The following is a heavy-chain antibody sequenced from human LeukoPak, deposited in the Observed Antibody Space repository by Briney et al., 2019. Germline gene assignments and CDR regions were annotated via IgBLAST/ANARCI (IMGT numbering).Heavy chain of an antibody. CDR2: IYWDDDK. CDR3: AHGTTSSPVDY. CDR1: GFSLSTSGVG. D-gene: IGHD1-1*01. J-gene: IGHJ4*02. V-gene: IGHV2-5*02. Sequence: SGPTLVKPTQTLTLTCTFSGFSLSTSGVGVGWIRQPPGQALECLALIYWDDDKRYSPSLKSRLTITKDTSKNLVVLTMTNMDPVDTATYYCAHGTTSSPVDYWGQGTLVTVSS.